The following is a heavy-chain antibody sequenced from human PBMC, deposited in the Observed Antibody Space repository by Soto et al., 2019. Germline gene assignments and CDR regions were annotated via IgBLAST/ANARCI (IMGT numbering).Heavy chain of an antibody. D-gene: IGHD3-10*01. V-gene: IGHV1-69*13. CDR1: GGTFSSYA. Sequence: GASVKVSCKASGGTFSSYAISWVRQAPGQGLEWMGGIIPIFGTANYAQKFQGRVTITADESTSTAYMELSSLRSEDTAVYYCARGRFGEQLYYYYGMDVWGQGTKVTVSS. J-gene: IGHJ6*02. CDR2: IIPIFGTA. CDR3: ARGRFGEQLYYYYGMDV.